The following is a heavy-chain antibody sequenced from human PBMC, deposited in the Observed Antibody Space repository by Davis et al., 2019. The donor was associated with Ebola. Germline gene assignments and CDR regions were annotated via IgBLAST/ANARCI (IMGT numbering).Heavy chain of an antibody. CDR2: IYYDGNDK. CDR1: GFTFGNHA. V-gene: IGHV3-33*01. CDR3: ARDGGAFCSGSRCYVEWFLDT. J-gene: IGHJ5*02. D-gene: IGHD2-2*01. Sequence: GESLKISCGASGFTFGNHAMHWVRRAPGKGLEWPALIYYDGNDKYYADTVRGRFTISRDNSRNTLYLQMSSLRPEDTATYYCARDGGAFCSGSRCYVEWFLDTWGQGTLVTVSS.